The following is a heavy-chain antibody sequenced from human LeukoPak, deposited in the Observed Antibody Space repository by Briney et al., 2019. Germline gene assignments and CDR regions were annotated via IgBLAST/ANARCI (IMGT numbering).Heavy chain of an antibody. J-gene: IGHJ3*02. CDR3: ARHSSSWADAFDI. D-gene: IGHD6-13*01. CDR2: IKQDGSEK. CDR1: GFTFSSYS. V-gene: IGHV3-7*01. Sequence: GGSLRLSCAASGFTFSSYSMSWVRQAPGKGLEWVANIKQDGSEKYYVDSVKGRFTISRDNAKNSLYLQMNSLRAEDTAVYYCARHSSSWADAFDIWGQGTMVTVSS.